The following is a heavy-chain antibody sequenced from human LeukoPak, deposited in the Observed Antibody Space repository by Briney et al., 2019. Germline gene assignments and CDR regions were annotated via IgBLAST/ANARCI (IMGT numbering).Heavy chain of an antibody. D-gene: IGHD5-18*01. V-gene: IGHV3-7*01. CDR3: ATLDTAMVTNFGY. CDR1: GLTFRRDW. CDR2: IKQDGSDK. J-gene: IGHJ4*02. Sequence: GGSLRLSCAASGLTFRRDWMSWVPQAPGKGLEWMAMIKQDGSDKYYVDSVKGRFTISSDNTKNSLNLQMNSLRAEDTAVYYCATLDTAMVTNFGYWGQGTLVTVSS.